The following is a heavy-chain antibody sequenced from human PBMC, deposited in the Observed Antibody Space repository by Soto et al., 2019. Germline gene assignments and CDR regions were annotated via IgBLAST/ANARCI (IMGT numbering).Heavy chain of an antibody. Sequence: SGPTLVNPTQTLTLTCTFSGFSLSTSGVGVGWIRQPPGKALEWLALIYWDDDKRYSPSLKSRLTITKDTSKNQVVLTMTNMDPVDTATYYCAHRSAAAALVGNRFFDYWGKGALVTVSS. J-gene: IGHJ4*02. CDR1: GFSLSTSGVG. CDR3: AHRSAAAALVGNRFFDY. D-gene: IGHD6-13*01. V-gene: IGHV2-5*02. CDR2: IYWDDDK.